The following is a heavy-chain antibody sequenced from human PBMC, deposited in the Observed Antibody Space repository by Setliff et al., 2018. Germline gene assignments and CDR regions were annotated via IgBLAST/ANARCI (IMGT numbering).Heavy chain of an antibody. CDR2: ISTNTRNQ. J-gene: IGHJ4*02. V-gene: IGHV7-4-1*02. Sequence: ASVKVSCKASGYTFTSYAMNWVRQAPGQGLEWMGWISTNTRNQTYAQGFTGRFVFSLDTSVSTAYLQISSLKPEDTAVYYCASSHDSSGYYYSWYFDNWGQGTLVTVSS. D-gene: IGHD3-22*01. CDR1: GYTFTSYA. CDR3: ASSHDSSGYYYSWYFDN.